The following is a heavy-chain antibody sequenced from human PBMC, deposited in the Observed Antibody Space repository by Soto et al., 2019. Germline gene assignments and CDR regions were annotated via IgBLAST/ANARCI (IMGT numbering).Heavy chain of an antibody. CDR1: GGSISRYY. Sequence: SETLSLTCTATGGSISRYYWSSVPQPPGKLLERLGYIYSSGRTNYNPSIMSRVTISLDTSKNQLPLKLSSVTAADTAVYYCARAGNGDYVAYYGMDVWGQGTTVTVSS. CDR3: ARAGNGDYVAYYGMDV. J-gene: IGHJ6*02. V-gene: IGHV4-59*01. CDR2: IYSSGRT. D-gene: IGHD4-17*01.